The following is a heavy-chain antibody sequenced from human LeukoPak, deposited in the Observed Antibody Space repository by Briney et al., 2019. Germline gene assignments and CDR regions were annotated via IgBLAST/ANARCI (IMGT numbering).Heavy chain of an antibody. Sequence: GWSLRLSCAASGFTFSSYSMNWVRQAPGKGLDGVSSISSSSSYIYYADSVKGRFTISRDNAKNSLYLQMNSLRAEDTAVYYCARDLGDYYYYYMDVWGKGTTVTISS. J-gene: IGHJ6*03. CDR1: GFTFSSYS. V-gene: IGHV3-21*01. CDR3: ARDLGDYYYYYMDV. CDR2: ISSSSSYI. D-gene: IGHD3-16*01.